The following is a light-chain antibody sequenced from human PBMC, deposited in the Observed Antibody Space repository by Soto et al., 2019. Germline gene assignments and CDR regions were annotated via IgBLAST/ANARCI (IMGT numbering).Light chain of an antibody. J-gene: IGKJ1*01. Sequence: EIVMTQSPATLSVSPGERATLSCRASQSVSNNLAWYQKNPGQAPRLLIYGASTRATGIPARFSGSGSGTEFTLTISSQQSEDFAFYYCQQYNNWWTFGQGTRVDIK. CDR1: QSVSNN. CDR3: QQYNNWWT. CDR2: GAS. V-gene: IGKV3-15*01.